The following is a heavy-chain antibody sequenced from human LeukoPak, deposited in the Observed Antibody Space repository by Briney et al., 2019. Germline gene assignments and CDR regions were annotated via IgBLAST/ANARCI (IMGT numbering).Heavy chain of an antibody. V-gene: IGHV4-39*01. CDR2: ISYSGST. CDR3: ARLNIVWLVTL. CDR1: GGSISSSNYY. Sequence: SEILSLTCTVSGGSISSSNYYWGWIRQPPGKGLEWIGSISYSGSTYYNPSLKSRVTISVDTSKNQFSLKLSSVTAADTAVYYCARLNIVWLVTLWGQGTLVTVSS. J-gene: IGHJ4*02. D-gene: IGHD6-19*01.